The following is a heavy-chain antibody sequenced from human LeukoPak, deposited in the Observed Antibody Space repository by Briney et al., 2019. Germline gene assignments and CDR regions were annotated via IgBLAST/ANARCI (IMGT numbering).Heavy chain of an antibody. CDR3: AKGALHYYDXSGXNYXXY. J-gene: IGHJ4*01. Sequence: GFTFSXYXXSWVRQAPGXGLEWVSGXSASGGMTYYADTVKGRFSISRDNSKNTLHLQMDSLRAEDTAVYYCAKGALHYYDXSGXNYXXYW. D-gene: IGHD3-22*01. CDR1: GFTFSXYX. CDR2: XSASGGMT. V-gene: IGHV3-23*01.